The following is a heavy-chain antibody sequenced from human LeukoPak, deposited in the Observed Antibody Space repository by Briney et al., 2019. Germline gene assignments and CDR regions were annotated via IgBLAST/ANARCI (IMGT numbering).Heavy chain of an antibody. CDR1: GYTFTNYG. CDR2: ISAYNGHT. J-gene: IGHJ5*02. CDR3: ARALYSDYYSYLNWFDP. V-gene: IGHV1-18*01. D-gene: IGHD5-12*01. Sequence: ASVNVSCKASGYTFTNYGIGWVRQAPGQGLEWMGWISAYNGHTNYAQKFQGRVTMTTDTSTSTTYVELKSLRSDDTAIYYCARALYSDYYSYLNWFDPWGQGTLATVSS.